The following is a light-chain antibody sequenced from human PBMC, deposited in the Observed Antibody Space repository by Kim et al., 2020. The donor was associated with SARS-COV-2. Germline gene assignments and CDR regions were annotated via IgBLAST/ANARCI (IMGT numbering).Light chain of an antibody. CDR1: QTIGSN. V-gene: IGKV3-15*01. J-gene: IGKJ1*01. Sequence: EIVMTQSPATLSVSPGEGATLSCRASQTIGSNLAWYQQSPGQPPRLLIYGASSRATGIPARFSGSGSGTEFTLTLSSLRSEDFAVYYCQQYNDWPRTFGQGTKVEIK. CDR3: QQYNDWPRT. CDR2: GAS.